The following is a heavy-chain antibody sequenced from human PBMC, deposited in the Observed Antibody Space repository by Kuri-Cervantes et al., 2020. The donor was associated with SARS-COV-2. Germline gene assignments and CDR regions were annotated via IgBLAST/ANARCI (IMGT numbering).Heavy chain of an antibody. CDR3: AHRPPGFWSGYFDY. D-gene: IGHD3-3*01. V-gene: IGHV2-5*05. CDR2: IYWDDDK. CDR1: GFSLSTSGVG. J-gene: IGHJ4*02. Sequence: SGPTLVKPTQTLTLTCTFSGFSLSTSGVGVGWIRQPPGKALEWLALIYWDDDKRYGPSLKSRLTITKDTPKNQVVLTMTNMDPVDTATYYCAHRPPGFWSGYFDYWGQGTLVTVSS.